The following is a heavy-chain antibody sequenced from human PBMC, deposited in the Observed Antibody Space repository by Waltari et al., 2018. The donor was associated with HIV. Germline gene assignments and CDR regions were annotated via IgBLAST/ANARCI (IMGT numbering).Heavy chain of an antibody. CDR2: TYYRSYKWYT. D-gene: IGHD1-1*01. CDR1: GDSVSSNTLA. Sequence: LLQQSGPGLVKPSQTLSLTCAISGDSVSSNTLAWNWIRQSPSRGLEWLGRTYYRSYKWYTDYAVSVRGRITVNPDTSNNHFSLRFNSVSPDGSAVYYCATTNWNSRRAFDVWGQGTVVAVSS. J-gene: IGHJ3*01. V-gene: IGHV6-1*01. CDR3: ATTNWNSRRAFDV.